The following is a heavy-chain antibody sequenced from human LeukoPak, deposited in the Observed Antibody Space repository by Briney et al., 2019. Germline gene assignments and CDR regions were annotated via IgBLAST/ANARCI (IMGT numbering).Heavy chain of an antibody. CDR1: GGSISSYY. D-gene: IGHD2/OR15-2a*01. V-gene: IGHV4-59*08. CDR3: ASFLLGWGFCDY. Sequence: SETLSLTCTVSGGSISSYYWSWIRQPPGKGLEWIGYIYYSGSTNYNPSLKSRVTISVDTSKNQFSLKLSSVTAADTAVYYCASFLLGWGFCDYWGQGTLVTVSS. CDR2: IYYSGST. J-gene: IGHJ4*02.